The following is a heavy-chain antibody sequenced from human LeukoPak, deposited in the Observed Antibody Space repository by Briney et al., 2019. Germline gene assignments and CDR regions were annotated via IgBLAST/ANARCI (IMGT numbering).Heavy chain of an antibody. CDR2: IIPVLNIT. CDR1: GGTFSSSA. V-gene: IGHV1-69*04. CDR3: ARDQGLTAPPPYGLDV. J-gene: IGHJ6*02. D-gene: IGHD5-18*01. Sequence: PVKVSCKTSGGTFSSSAITWVRQAPGQGLEWMGRIIPVLNITRYTQKFQGRVTITADTSTSTVYMELSSLRSEETAVYYCARDQGLTAPPPYGLDVWGQGTTAIVSS.